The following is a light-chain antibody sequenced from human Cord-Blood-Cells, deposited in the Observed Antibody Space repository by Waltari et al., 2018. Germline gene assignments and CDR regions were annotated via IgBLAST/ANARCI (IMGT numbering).Light chain of an antibody. V-gene: IGLV2-23*02. J-gene: IGLJ1*01. CDR1: SSDVGSYNL. CDR3: CSYAVSSTYV. CDR2: EVS. Sequence: QSALTQPASLSGSPGQSITISCTGTSSDVGSYNLVSWYQQHPGKAPKLMIYEVSKRPSGVSNRFSGSKSGNTASLTISGLQAEDEADYYCCSYAVSSTYVFVTGTKVTVL.